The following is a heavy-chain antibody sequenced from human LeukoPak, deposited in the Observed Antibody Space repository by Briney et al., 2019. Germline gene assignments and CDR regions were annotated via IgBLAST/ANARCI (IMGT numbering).Heavy chain of an antibody. Sequence: ASVKVSCKASGYTFTGYYMHWVRQAPGQGLEWMGWINPNSGGTNYAQKFQGRVTMTGDTSISTAYMELSRLRSDDTAVYYCARERPIVLMVYASSYYSYYMDVWGKGTTVTVSS. D-gene: IGHD2-8*01. CDR3: ARERPIVLMVYASSYYSYYMDV. J-gene: IGHJ6*03. V-gene: IGHV1-2*02. CDR1: GYTFTGYY. CDR2: INPNSGGT.